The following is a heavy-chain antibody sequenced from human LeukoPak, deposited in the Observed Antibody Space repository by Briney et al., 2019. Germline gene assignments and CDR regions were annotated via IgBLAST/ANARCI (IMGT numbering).Heavy chain of an antibody. CDR2: INWRGGRT. J-gene: IGHJ3*02. D-gene: IGHD6-19*01. V-gene: IGHV3-20*04. CDR3: ARDQGSGWYSVFDI. CDR1: GFTFDDYD. Sequence: GGSLRLTCAASGFTFDDYDMSWVRQAPGKGLEWVSGINWRGGRTGYEDSVKGRFTISRDNAKNSLYLQMNSLRAEDTAFYYCARDQGSGWYSVFDIWGQGTLVTVSS.